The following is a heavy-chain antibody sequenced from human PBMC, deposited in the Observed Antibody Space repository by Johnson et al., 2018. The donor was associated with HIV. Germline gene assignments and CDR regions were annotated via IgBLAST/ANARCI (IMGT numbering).Heavy chain of an antibody. D-gene: IGHD3-10*01. J-gene: IGHJ3*02. CDR1: GFTFSTFA. V-gene: IGHV3-30-3*01. Sequence: VQLVESGGGVVHPGGSLRLSCAASGFTFSTFAIHWVRQAPGKGLDCVAVISYDGINKYYADSVKGRFTISRDNSENTLFLHMNSLRADDTAVYYCAIGRGEFPRHAFDIWGQGTMVTVSS. CDR3: AIGRGEFPRHAFDI. CDR2: ISYDGINK.